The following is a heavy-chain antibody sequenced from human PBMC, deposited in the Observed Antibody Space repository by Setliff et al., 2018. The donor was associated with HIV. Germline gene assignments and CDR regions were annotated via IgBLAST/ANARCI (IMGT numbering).Heavy chain of an antibody. D-gene: IGHD4-17*01. CDR1: GDSISSGSYY. CDR2: IHTTGST. J-gene: IGHJ4*02. CDR3: ARYDYGDFDY. Sequence: SETLSLTCTVSGDSISSGSYYWSWIRLPAGKGLEWIGQIHTTGSTNYNPSLTSRVTISIDTSKNQFSLKLNAVTAADTAVYYCARYDYGDFDYWGQGTPVTVS. V-gene: IGHV4-61*09.